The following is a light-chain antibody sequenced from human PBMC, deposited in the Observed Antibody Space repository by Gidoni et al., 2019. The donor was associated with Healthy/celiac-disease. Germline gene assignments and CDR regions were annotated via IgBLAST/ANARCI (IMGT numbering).Light chain of an antibody. CDR2: KAS. J-gene: IGKJ3*01. CDR3: QQYNSILPFT. V-gene: IGKV1-5*03. Sequence: DIQMTQSPSTLSASVGDRVTITCRASQSISSWLAWYQQKPGKAPKLLIYKASSLESGVPSRFSGSVSGTEFTLTISSLQPDDFATYYCQQYNSILPFTFGPGTKVDIK. CDR1: QSISSW.